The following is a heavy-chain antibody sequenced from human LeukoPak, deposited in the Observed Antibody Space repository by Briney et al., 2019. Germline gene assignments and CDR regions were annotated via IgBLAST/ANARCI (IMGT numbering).Heavy chain of an antibody. D-gene: IGHD3-10*01. J-gene: IGHJ4*02. Sequence: SETLSLTCTVSGGSISSYYWSWIRQPAGKGLEWIGRIYTSGSTNYNPSLKSRVTISVDTSKNQFSLKVRSVTAADTAVYYCARDLDYGSGSFGLDYWGQGTLVTVSS. CDR2: IYTSGST. CDR1: GGSISSYY. V-gene: IGHV4-4*07. CDR3: ARDLDYGSGSFGLDY.